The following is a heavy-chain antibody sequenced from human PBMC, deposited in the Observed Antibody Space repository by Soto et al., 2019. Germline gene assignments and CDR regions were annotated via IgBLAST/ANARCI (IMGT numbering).Heavy chain of an antibody. CDR1: GFTLSDYP. CDR2: IRTAAYGGTT. Sequence: EVRLVESGGGLVQPGRSLRLSCTASGFTLSDYPMSWFRQAPGKGLEWVAYIRTAAYGGTTEYTVSVKDRFTISRDDSEGIASLQMNSLKTEDTAMYYCARAVRLSGDSFDIWGQGILVTVSS. CDR3: ARAVRLSGDSFDI. V-gene: IGHV3-49*01. J-gene: IGHJ3*02. D-gene: IGHD1-1*01.